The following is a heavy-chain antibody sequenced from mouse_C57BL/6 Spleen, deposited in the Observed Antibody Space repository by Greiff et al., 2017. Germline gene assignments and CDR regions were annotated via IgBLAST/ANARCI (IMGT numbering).Heavy chain of an antibody. CDR2: INPNNGGT. V-gene: IGHV1-18*01. D-gene: IGHD2-3*01. CDR1: GYTFTDYN. J-gene: IGHJ3*01. CDR3: ARLGYDGYPVAY. Sequence: VQLQQSGPELVKPGASVKIPCKASGYTFTDYNMDWVKQSHGKSLEWIGDINPNNGGTIYNQKFKGKATLTVDKSSSTAYMELRSLTSEDTAVYYCARLGYDGYPVAYWGQGTLVTVSA.